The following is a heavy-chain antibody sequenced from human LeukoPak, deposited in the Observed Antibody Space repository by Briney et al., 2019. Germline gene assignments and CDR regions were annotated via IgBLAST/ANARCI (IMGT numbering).Heavy chain of an antibody. CDR3: ARSGLATCHY. V-gene: IGHV3-23*01. CDR2: INNGGGGT. Sequence: PGGSLRLSCQGSGFTFTDYAMSWVHQAPGKGLEWVSSINNGGGGTFFADAVRGRFTISRDDSRSMVYLQMNSLSAEDTAVYYCARSGLATCHYWGRGTLVTVSS. J-gene: IGHJ4*02. CDR1: GFTFTDYA. D-gene: IGHD3-10*01.